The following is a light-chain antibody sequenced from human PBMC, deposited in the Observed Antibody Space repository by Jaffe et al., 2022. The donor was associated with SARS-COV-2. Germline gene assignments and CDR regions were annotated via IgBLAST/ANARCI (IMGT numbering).Light chain of an antibody. CDR3: QQSHLTPWT. CDR1: QMISSY. CDR2: TTS. J-gene: IGKJ1*01. V-gene: IGKV1-39*01. Sequence: DIQMTQSPLSLAASVGDRVTITCRTSQMISSYLNWYRQRPGKAPELLIYTTSSLRTGVPSRFRGSGSGTDFTLTIDSLQAEDFAIYYCQQSHLTPWTFGQGTKVEIK.